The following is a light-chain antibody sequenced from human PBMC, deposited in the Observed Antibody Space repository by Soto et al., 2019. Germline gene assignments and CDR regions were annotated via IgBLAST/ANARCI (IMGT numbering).Light chain of an antibody. Sequence: DVQLTQASSIRSASVGQGLIFTCLASQNFSRWLAWYQQTPGKAPKLLIYKVSHLQSGVPSRFSGSGSGTDCTLTISRLEPEDLAVDVGQHYGSSLWTFGQGTKVDIK. J-gene: IGKJ1*01. CDR2: KVS. V-gene: IGKV1-5*03. CDR1: QNFSRW. CDR3: QHYGSSLWT.